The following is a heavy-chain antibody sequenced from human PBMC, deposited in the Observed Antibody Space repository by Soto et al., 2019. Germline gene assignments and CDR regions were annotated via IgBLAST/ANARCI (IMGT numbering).Heavy chain of an antibody. Sequence: PSETLSLTCTVSGGSISSYYWSWIRQPPGKGLEWIGYIYYSGSTNYNPSLKSRVTISVDTSKNQFSLKLSSVTAADTAMYYCARGSLLLWFPFDYWGQGTLVTVSS. CDR1: GGSISSYY. D-gene: IGHD3-10*01. V-gene: IGHV4-59*01. J-gene: IGHJ4*02. CDR2: IYYSGST. CDR3: ARGSLLLWFPFDY.